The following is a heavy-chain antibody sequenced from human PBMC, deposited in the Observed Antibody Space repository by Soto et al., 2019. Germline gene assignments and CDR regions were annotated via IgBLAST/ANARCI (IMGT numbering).Heavy chain of an antibody. CDR1: GGSISIGGYY. J-gene: IGHJ4*02. CDR3: ARVGGFGATTIDY. D-gene: IGHD3-10*01. V-gene: IGHV4-31*03. CDR2: IYYSGST. Sequence: PSETLSLTCTVSGGSISIGGYYWSWIRQHPGKGLEWIGYIYYSGSTYYNPSLKSRVTISVDTSKNQFSLKLSSVTAADTAVYYCARVGGFGATTIDYWGQGTLVTVSS.